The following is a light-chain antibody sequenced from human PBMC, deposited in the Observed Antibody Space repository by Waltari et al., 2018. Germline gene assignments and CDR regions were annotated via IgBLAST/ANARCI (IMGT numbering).Light chain of an antibody. CDR3: ETGGHGTWV. Sequence: QLVLTQSPAASASLGASVKLTCTLSSRHSSNIIAWLQQQPGKGPRYLMKVNRDGSQRTGDEIPDRFSGSSSGAERYLTISSLQSEDEADYYCETGGHGTWVFGGGTKLTVL. CDR2: VNRDGSQ. J-gene: IGLJ3*02. CDR1: SRHSSNI. V-gene: IGLV4-69*01.